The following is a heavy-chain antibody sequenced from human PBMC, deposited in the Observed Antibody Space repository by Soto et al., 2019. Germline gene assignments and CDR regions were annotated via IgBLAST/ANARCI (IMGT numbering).Heavy chain of an antibody. Sequence: EQLQQWGAGLLKPSGTLSLTCAVYGGSFSGYYWNWIRQSPGKGLEWIGKINHSGSTNYNPSLKSRVTISVEASKNQFSLRLTSVIAADTAVYYCARAYDYRDPRDALDTWGQGTMVIVSS. CDR1: GGSFSGYY. CDR3: ARAYDYRDPRDALDT. D-gene: IGHD4-17*01. J-gene: IGHJ3*02. V-gene: IGHV4-34*02. CDR2: INHSGST.